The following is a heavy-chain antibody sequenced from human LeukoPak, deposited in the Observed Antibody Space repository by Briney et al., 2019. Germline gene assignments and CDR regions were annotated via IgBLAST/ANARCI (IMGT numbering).Heavy chain of an antibody. V-gene: IGHV1-18*01. CDR1: GYTFTSYG. D-gene: IGHD7-27*01. CDR3: GRGTYWGFDFDS. J-gene: IGHJ4*02. Sequence: GASVKVSCKASGYTFTSYGISWVRQAPGQGLEWMGWISAYNGNTNYAQKFQGRVTITRDTSFTTAYMELSRLRSDDTAVYYCGRGTYWGFDFDSWGQGTLVTVSS. CDR2: ISAYNGNT.